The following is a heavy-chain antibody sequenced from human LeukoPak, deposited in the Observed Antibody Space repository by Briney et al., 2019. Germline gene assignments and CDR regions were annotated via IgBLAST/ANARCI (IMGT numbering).Heavy chain of an antibody. CDR2: ISVSVINT. Sequence: GGSLRLSCAATGFTFGSYAMNWVRQAPGKGLERVSAISVSVINTYYADSVKGRFTISRDNSKNTLYLQMNSLRADDTAVYYCANTYSSGWSSAYFYGLDVWGHGTTVTVSS. V-gene: IGHV3-23*01. D-gene: IGHD6-19*01. CDR3: ANTYSSGWSSAYFYGLDV. J-gene: IGHJ6*02. CDR1: GFTFGSYA.